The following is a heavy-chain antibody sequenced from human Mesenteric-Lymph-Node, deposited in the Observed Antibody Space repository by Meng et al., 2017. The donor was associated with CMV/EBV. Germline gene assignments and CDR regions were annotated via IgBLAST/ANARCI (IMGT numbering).Heavy chain of an antibody. V-gene: IGHV4-38-2*02. CDR3: ARTHYGSGSSHFDP. D-gene: IGHD3-10*01. CDR2: IYLSGST. CDR1: GYSISSGYY. J-gene: IGHJ5*02. Sequence: SETLSLTCTVSGYSISSGYYWGWIRQPPGKGLEWIGSIYLSGSTYYNPSLKSRLTISVDTSKNQLSLKLNSVTAADTAVYYCARTHYGSGSSHFDPWGQGTLVTVSS.